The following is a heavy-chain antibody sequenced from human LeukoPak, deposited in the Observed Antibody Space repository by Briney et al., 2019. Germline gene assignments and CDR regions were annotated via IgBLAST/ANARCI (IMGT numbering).Heavy chain of an antibody. CDR1: GYTFTGYY. Sequence: ASVKVSCKASGYTFTGYYMHWVRQAPGQGLEWMAWMNPNSGGTSYAQKFQGRVTLTRDTSISTAYMELSRLRFDDTAVYYCARNKEAKSLDNWGQGTLVTVSS. V-gene: IGHV1-2*02. CDR2: MNPNSGGT. J-gene: IGHJ4*02. CDR3: ARNKEAKSLDN.